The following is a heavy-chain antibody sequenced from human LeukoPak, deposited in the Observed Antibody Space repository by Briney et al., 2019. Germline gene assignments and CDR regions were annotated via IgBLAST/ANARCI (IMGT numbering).Heavy chain of an antibody. D-gene: IGHD6-19*01. Sequence: GGSLRLXCAASGFTFSSYWMSWVRQAPGKGLEWVANIKQDGTEKYYVDSVRGRFTISRDNAKNSLYLQMNSLRAEDTAVYYCATPSGYSSGWYPFDYWGQGTLVTVSS. CDR1: GFTFSSYW. V-gene: IGHV3-7*01. J-gene: IGHJ4*02. CDR3: ATPSGYSSGWYPFDY. CDR2: IKQDGTEK.